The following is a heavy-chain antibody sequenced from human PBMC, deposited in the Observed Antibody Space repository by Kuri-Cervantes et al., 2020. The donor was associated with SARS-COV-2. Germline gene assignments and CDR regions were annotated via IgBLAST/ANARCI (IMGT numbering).Heavy chain of an antibody. CDR2: IYYSGST. CDR3: ARGLSKRITIFGVVITGSYYGMDV. D-gene: IGHD3-3*01. Sequence: SETLSLTCTVSGGSISSSSYYWGWIRQPPGKGLEWIGSIYYSGSTYYNPSLKSRVTISVDTSKNQFSLKLSSVTAADTAVYYCARGLSKRITIFGVVITGSYYGMDVWGQGTMVTVSS. J-gene: IGHJ6*02. CDR1: GGSISSSSYY. V-gene: IGHV4-39*01.